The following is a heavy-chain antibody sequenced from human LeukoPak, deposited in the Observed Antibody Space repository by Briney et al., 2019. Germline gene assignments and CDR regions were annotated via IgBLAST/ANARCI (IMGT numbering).Heavy chain of an antibody. V-gene: IGHV1-18*01. CDR1: GYTFTNYG. D-gene: IGHD3-10*01. J-gene: IGHJ6*02. CDR2: ISTYFGNT. CDR3: ARVTLVGYGSGSLYYYYGMDV. Sequence: ASVKVSCKASGYTFTNYGISWVRQAPGQGLEWMGWISTYFGNTNYAQKFQDRVTLTTDTSTSTAYMELKSLRSDDTAVFYCARVTLVGYGSGSLYYYYGMDVWGQGTTVTVSS.